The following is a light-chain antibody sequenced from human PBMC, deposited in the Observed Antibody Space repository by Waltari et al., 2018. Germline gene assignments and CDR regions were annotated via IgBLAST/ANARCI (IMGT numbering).Light chain of an antibody. V-gene: IGKV1-39*01. J-gene: IGKJ2*01. CDR2: AAS. CDR3: QQGFNSPPT. Sequence: DIQLTQSPSSLSASVGNRVTVHCRASQHVGTYLNWYQQQPGKAPKLLIYAASSLNTGVPSRFSGSGSGTEFSLTISSLQPEDFATYYCQQGFNSPPTFGQGTKLESK. CDR1: QHVGTY.